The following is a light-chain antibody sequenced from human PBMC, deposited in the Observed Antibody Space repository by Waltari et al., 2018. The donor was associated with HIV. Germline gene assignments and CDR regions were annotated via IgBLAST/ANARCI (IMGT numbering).Light chain of an antibody. V-gene: IGKV1-5*03. CDR2: KVS. CDR3: QQYSSYWT. J-gene: IGKJ1*01. Sequence: DIQMTQSPSTLSASVGDRVTITCRARQSIGLWLAWYQQKPGKAPNLLIYKVSSLQNGVPSRFSGSGAGTDFSLTISSLHPDDFATYYCQQYSSYWTFGQGTKVEIQ. CDR1: QSIGLW.